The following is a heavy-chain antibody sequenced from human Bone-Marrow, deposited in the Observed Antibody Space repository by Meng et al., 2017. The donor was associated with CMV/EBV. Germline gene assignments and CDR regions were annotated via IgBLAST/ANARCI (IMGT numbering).Heavy chain of an antibody. CDR3: ARDGAVAGTVWEC. Sequence: SCTVSGGSISSSSYYWGWIRQPPGKGLEWIGSIYYSGSTYYNPSLKSRVTISVDTSKNQFSLKLSSVTAADTAVYYCARDGAVAGTVWECWGQGTLVTVSS. J-gene: IGHJ4*02. D-gene: IGHD6-19*01. CDR1: GGSISSSSYY. V-gene: IGHV4-39*07. CDR2: IYYSGST.